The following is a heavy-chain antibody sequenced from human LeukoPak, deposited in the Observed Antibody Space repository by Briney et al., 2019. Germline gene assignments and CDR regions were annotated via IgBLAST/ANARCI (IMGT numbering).Heavy chain of an antibody. CDR3: ARHLYYYDSRWLSYFDY. V-gene: IGHV4-59*08. CDR2: MYNSGST. J-gene: IGHJ4*02. CDR1: GGSISGYS. D-gene: IGHD3-22*01. Sequence: SETLSLTCTVSGGSISGYSWSWIRQPPGKGLEWIGSMYNSGSTNYNPPLKSRVIISVDTSKNQFSLKLSSVTAADTAMYYCARHLYYYDSRWLSYFDYWGQGTLVTVSS.